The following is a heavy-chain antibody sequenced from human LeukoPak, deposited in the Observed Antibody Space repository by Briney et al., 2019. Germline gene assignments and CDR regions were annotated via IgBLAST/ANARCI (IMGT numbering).Heavy chain of an antibody. Sequence: PSETLSLTCIVSGGSISSSYYYWGWIRQPPGKGLEWIGSFRYSGSTYYNPSLKSRVTISTDTSKNQFSLKPSSVTAADTAVYYCARPSYGSGSYIPNWGQGTLVTVSS. D-gene: IGHD3-10*01. J-gene: IGHJ4*02. CDR2: FRYSGST. V-gene: IGHV4-39*01. CDR3: ARPSYGSGSYIPN. CDR1: GGSISSSYYY.